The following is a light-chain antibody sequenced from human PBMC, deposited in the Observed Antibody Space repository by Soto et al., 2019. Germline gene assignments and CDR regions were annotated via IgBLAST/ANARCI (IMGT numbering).Light chain of an antibody. CDR3: LSYTTSSSYV. Sequence: QSALTQPASVSGSPGQSITISCTGTSSDVGIYNYVSWYQQHPGKAPKLMIYQVTNRPSGVSNRFSGSKSGNTASLTISGLQAEDEADYYCLSYTTSSSYVFGTGTQLTVL. J-gene: IGLJ1*01. CDR2: QVT. V-gene: IGLV2-14*01. CDR1: SSDVGIYNY.